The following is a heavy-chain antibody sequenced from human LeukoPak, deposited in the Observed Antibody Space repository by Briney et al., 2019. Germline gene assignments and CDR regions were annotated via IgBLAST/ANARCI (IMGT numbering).Heavy chain of an antibody. CDR1: GFTVSSNY. CDR3: AKGYYDFWSGYFPDY. J-gene: IGHJ4*02. V-gene: IGHV3-53*01. Sequence: GGSLRLSCAASGFTVSSNYMSWVRQAPGKGLEWVSVIYSGGSTYYADSVKGRFTISRDNSKNTLYLQMNSLRAEDTAVYYCAKGYYDFWSGYFPDYWGQGTLVTVSS. D-gene: IGHD3-3*01. CDR2: IYSGGST.